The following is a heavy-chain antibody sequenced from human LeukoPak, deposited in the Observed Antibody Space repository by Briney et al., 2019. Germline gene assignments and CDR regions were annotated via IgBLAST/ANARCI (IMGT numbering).Heavy chain of an antibody. V-gene: IGHV1-2*02. J-gene: IGHJ5*02. CDR2: INPNSGGT. CDR3: VRDDVSP. Sequence: ASVKVSCKASGYTFTGYYVHWVRHAPGQGLEWMGWINPNSGGTNYAQKFQGRVTMTRDTSISTAYMELSSLRSDDTAVYYCVRDDVSPWGQGTLVTVSA. CDR1: GYTFTGYY.